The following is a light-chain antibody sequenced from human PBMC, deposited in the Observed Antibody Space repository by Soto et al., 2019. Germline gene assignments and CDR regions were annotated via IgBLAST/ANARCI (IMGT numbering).Light chain of an antibody. CDR1: SSNIGSNF. CDR2: TNN. J-gene: IGLJ3*02. V-gene: IGLV1-47*02. Sequence: QSVLTQPPSASGTPGQRVTISCSGSSSNIGSNFVYWYQHLPGTAPKLLIYTNNQRPSGVPDRFSGSKSGTSASLAISGLQSEDEADYYCAAWDDTLSVWVFGGGTKLTVL. CDR3: AAWDDTLSVWV.